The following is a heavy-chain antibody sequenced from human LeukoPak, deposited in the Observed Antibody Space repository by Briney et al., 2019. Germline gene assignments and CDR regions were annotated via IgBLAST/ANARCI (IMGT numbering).Heavy chain of an antibody. CDR3: ARARLGYYDEYFDP. CDR2: ITSTSSHI. Sequence: PGGSLRLSCATSGFTFSDYSMTWVRQAPGKGLEWVSSITSTSSHINYADSVRDRFTISRDNAKNALFLQMTSLTDEDTALYYCARARLGYYDEYFDPWGQGTQVTVSS. V-gene: IGHV3-21*01. CDR1: GFTFSDYS. J-gene: IGHJ5*02. D-gene: IGHD3-16*01.